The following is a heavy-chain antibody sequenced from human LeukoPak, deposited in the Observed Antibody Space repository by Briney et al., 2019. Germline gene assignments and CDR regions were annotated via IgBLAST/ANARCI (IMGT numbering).Heavy chain of an antibody. J-gene: IGHJ4*02. CDR2: IGSASGTK. CDR1: GFTFSYYP. V-gene: IGHV3-23*01. D-gene: IGHD3-22*01. Sequence: PGGSLRLSCVASGFTFSYYPLSWVRQAPGKGLEWVAAIGSASGTKYYADSVKGRFAISRDNSKNTLYLQMNSLRAEDTAVYYCAKSDSSGYPDYWGQGTLVTVSS. CDR3: AKSDSSGYPDY.